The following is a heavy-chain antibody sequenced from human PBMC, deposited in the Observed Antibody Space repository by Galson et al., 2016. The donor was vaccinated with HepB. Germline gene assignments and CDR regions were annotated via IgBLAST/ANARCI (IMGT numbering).Heavy chain of an antibody. Sequence: SLRLSCAASGFTFDDYTMHWVRQPPGKGLEWVSLITWDGGATKYADSVKGRFTISRDNSKNSLYLQMNSLRTEDTAFYYCAKGEQLWLLGSYYIMDVWGQGTTVTVSS. D-gene: IGHD5-18*01. V-gene: IGHV3-43*01. CDR2: ITWDGGAT. CDR3: AKGEQLWLLGSYYIMDV. CDR1: GFTFDDYT. J-gene: IGHJ6*02.